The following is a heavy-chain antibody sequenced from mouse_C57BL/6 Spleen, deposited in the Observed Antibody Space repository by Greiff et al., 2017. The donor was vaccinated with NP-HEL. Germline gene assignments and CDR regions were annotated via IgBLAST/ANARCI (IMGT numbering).Heavy chain of an antibody. CDR2: IYPRSGNT. D-gene: IGHD1-1*01. V-gene: IGHV1-81*01. Sequence: VQLQQSGAELARPGASVKLSCKASGYTFTSYGISWVKQRTGQGLEWIGEIYPRSGNTYYNEKFKGKATLTADKSSSTAYMELRSLTSEDSAVYFCARKKEYYYGRSEYYFDYWGQGTTLTVSS. CDR3: ARKKEYYYGRSEYYFDY. CDR1: GYTFTSYG. J-gene: IGHJ2*01.